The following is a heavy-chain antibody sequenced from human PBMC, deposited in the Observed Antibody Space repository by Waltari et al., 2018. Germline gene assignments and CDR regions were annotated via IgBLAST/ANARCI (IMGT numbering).Heavy chain of an antibody. D-gene: IGHD3-10*01. V-gene: IGHV4-34*01. Sequence: QVQLQQWGAGLLKPSETLSLTCAVYGGSFSGYYWSWIRQPPGKGLELIGEINHSGSTNYNPALKSRVTISVDTYKNQFSLKLSSVTAADTAVYYCARGRAVLLWFGEEGFDIWGQGTMVTVSS. CDR3: ARGRAVLLWFGEEGFDI. CDR1: GGSFSGYY. J-gene: IGHJ3*02. CDR2: INHSGST.